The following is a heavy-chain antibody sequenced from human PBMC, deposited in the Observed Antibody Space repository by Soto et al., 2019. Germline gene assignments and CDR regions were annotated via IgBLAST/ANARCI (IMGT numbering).Heavy chain of an antibody. J-gene: IGHJ4*02. D-gene: IGHD1-7*01. V-gene: IGHV3-33*01. Sequence: QVQLVESGGGVVQPGRSLRLSCAASGFTFSSYGMHWVRQAPGKGLEWVAVIWYDGSNKYYADSVKGRFTISRDNSKNTLYLQMNSLRAEDMAVYYCARDLSITGTTPDYWGQGTLVTVSS. CDR3: ARDLSITGTTPDY. CDR2: IWYDGSNK. CDR1: GFTFSSYG.